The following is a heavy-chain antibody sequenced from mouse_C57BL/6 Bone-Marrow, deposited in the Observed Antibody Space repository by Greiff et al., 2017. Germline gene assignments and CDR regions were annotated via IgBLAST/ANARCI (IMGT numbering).Heavy chain of an antibody. Sequence: EVQLQQSGPGLAKPSQTLSLTCSVTGYSITSDYWNWIRQFPGNKLEYMGYISYSGSTYYNPSLKSRISITRDTSKNQYYLQLNSVTTEDTATYYCARFYSNYLYAMDYWGQGTSVTVSS. D-gene: IGHD2-5*01. CDR3: ARFYSNYLYAMDY. CDR2: ISYSGST. J-gene: IGHJ4*01. CDR1: GYSITSDY. V-gene: IGHV3-8*01.